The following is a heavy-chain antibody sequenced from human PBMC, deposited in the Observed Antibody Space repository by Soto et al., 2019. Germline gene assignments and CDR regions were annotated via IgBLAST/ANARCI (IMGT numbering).Heavy chain of an antibody. D-gene: IGHD2-2*01. J-gene: IGHJ5*02. CDR2: VYFDGST. CDR3: ARGGISRIYQLPPFDP. CDR1: GGSISCTTYY. Sequence: ASATQSLTCLVDGGSISCTTYYLAWLRPPPGKGLEWIGSVYFDGSTYYNPSLKSRVTISVDTSMNHFSLRLTSVTAADTALYYCARGGISRIYQLPPFDPWGQGTLVTVSS. V-gene: IGHV4-39*02.